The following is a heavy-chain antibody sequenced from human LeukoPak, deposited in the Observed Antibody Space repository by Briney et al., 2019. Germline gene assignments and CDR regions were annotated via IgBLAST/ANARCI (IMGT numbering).Heavy chain of an antibody. CDR1: GFTFSSHG. CDR2: ISYDGSEK. CDR3: ARLSGYLDSRGFNFDN. J-gene: IGHJ4*02. Sequence: PGGSLRLSCAASGFTFSSHGMHWVRQAPGKGLEWVTLISYDGSEKYYADSVKGRFTISRDNAKNSLYLQLNSLRVEDTAVYYCARLSGYLDSRGFNFDNWGQGTLVTVSS. V-gene: IGHV3-30*03. D-gene: IGHD3-9*01.